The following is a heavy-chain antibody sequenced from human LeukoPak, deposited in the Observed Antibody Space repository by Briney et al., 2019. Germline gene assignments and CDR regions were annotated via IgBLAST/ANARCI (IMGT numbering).Heavy chain of an antibody. V-gene: IGHV1-69*13. CDR3: ARDLKDCSGGSCYYDYYYGMDV. J-gene: IGHJ6*02. D-gene: IGHD2-15*01. CDR2: IIPIFGTA. CDR1: GGTFSSYA. Sequence: GASVKVSCKASGGTFSSYAISWVRQAPGQGLEWMGGIIPIFGTANYAQKFQGRVTITADESTSTAYMELSSPRSEDTAVYYCARDLKDCSGGSCYYDYYYGMDVWGQGTTVTVSS.